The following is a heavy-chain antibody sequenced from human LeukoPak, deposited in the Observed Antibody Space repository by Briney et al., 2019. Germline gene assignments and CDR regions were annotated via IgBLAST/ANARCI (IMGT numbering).Heavy chain of an antibody. V-gene: IGHV3-7*01. J-gene: IGHJ4*02. CDR2: IKQDGSEK. Sequence: GRSLRLSCAPSGFTFSSYWMSWVRQAPGKGLEWVANIKQDGSEKYYVDSVKGRFTISRDNAKSSLYLQMNSLRAEDTAVYYCARLRGLVMWYWGQGTLVTVSS. CDR3: ARLRGLVMWY. D-gene: IGHD3/OR15-3a*01. CDR1: GFTFSSYW.